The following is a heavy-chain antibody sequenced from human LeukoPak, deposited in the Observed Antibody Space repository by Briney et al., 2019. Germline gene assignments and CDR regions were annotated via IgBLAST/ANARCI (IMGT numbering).Heavy chain of an antibody. V-gene: IGHV4-59*01. Sequence: PSETLSLTCTVAGGSSSSYYWSWIRQPPGKGLEWIGNIYYRGSTSYNPSLKSRVSISVDTSKNQISLKLNSVTAADTAVYYCARDLSSDGSYFDYWGQGTLVTVSS. CDR3: ARDLSSDGSYFDY. J-gene: IGHJ4*02. CDR2: IYYRGST. CDR1: GGSSSSYY. D-gene: IGHD1-26*01.